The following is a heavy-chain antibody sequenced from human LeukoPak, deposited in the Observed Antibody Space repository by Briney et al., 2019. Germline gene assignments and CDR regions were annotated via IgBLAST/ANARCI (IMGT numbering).Heavy chain of an antibody. CDR2: IIPILGIA. CDR1: GGTFSSYT. Sequence: ASVKVSCKASGGTFSSYTISRVRQAPGQGLEWMGRIIPILGIANYAQKFQGRVTITADKSTSTAYMELSSLRSEDTAVYYCARVSLRGVRFDYWGQGTLVTVSS. D-gene: IGHD3-16*01. V-gene: IGHV1-69*02. J-gene: IGHJ4*02. CDR3: ARVSLRGVRFDY.